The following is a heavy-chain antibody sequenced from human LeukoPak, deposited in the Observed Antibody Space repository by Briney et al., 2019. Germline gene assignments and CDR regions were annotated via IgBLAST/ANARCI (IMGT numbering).Heavy chain of an antibody. J-gene: IGHJ4*02. V-gene: IGHV1-58*02. Sequence: GASVKVSCKASGFTFTSSAMQWVRQARGQRLEWIGWIVVGSGNTNYAQEFQERVTITRDMSTSTAYMELSSLRSEDTAVYYCAAAHRGSLYYFDYWGQGTLVTVSS. CDR3: AAAHRGSLYYFDY. CDR2: IVVGSGNT. CDR1: GFTFTSSA. D-gene: IGHD1-26*01.